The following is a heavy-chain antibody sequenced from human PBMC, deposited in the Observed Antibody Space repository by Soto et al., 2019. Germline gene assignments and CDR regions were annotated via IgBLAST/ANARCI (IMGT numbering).Heavy chain of an antibody. D-gene: IGHD4-4*01. V-gene: IGHV4-4*02. CDR1: GGSISSSNW. CDR2: IYHSGST. Sequence: QVQLQESGPGLVKPSGTLSLTCAVSGGSISSSNWWSWVRQPPGKGLEWIGEIYHSGSTNYNPSLKSRVTISVDKSKNQFSLKLSSVTAADTAVYYCARMEGSTTVMGNYYYYGMDVWGQGTTVTVSS. J-gene: IGHJ6*02. CDR3: ARMEGSTTVMGNYYYYGMDV.